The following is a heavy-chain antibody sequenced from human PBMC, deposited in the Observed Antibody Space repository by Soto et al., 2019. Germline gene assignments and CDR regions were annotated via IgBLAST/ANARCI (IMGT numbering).Heavy chain of an antibody. D-gene: IGHD3-9*01. CDR3: ANYDISPDAFDI. Sequence: GGSLRLSCAASGFTFSSYWMHWVRQAPGKGLVWVSLINSVGSSTSYADSVKGRFTISRDNAKNTLYLQMNSLRAEDTAVYYCANYDISPDAFDIWGQGTMVTVSS. V-gene: IGHV3-74*01. CDR1: GFTFSSYW. CDR2: INSVGSST. J-gene: IGHJ3*02.